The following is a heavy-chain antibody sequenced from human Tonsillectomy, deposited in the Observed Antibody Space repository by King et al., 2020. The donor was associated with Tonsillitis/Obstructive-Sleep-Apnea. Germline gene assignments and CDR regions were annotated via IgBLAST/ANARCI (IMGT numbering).Heavy chain of an antibody. CDR1: GFTFSSYA. J-gene: IGHJ3*02. Sequence: EVQLQESGGGLVQPGGSLRLSCAASGFTFSSYAMSWVRQAPGKGLEWVSAISGSGGSTYYADSVKGRFTISRDNSKNTLYLQMNSLRAEDTAVYYCAKVNDCSSTSCYMIIDAFDIWGQGTMVTVSS. V-gene: IGHV3-23*01. D-gene: IGHD2-2*02. CDR2: ISGSGGST. CDR3: AKVNDCSSTSCYMIIDAFDI.